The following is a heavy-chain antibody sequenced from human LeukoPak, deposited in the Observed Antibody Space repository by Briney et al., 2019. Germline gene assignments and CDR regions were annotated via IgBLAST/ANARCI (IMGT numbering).Heavy chain of an antibody. Sequence: SQTLSLTCAISGDSVSSNRGAWNWIRRSPSRGLEWLGRTYYRSKWYNDYAVSVKSRIIINTDTSKNQFSLQLNSVTPEDTSVYYCASEKVTGTHSFDYWSQGTLVTVSS. J-gene: IGHJ4*02. V-gene: IGHV6-1*01. D-gene: IGHD6-19*01. CDR1: GDSVSSNRGA. CDR3: ASEKVTGTHSFDY. CDR2: TYYRSKWYN.